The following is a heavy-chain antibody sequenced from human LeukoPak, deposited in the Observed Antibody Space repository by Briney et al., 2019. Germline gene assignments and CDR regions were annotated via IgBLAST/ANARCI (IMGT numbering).Heavy chain of an antibody. V-gene: IGHV3-21*01. CDR1: GFTFSSYS. Sequence: GGSLRLSCAASGFTFSSYSMNWVRQAPGKGLEWVSSISSSSSYIYYADSVKGRFTISRDNAKNSLYLQMNSLRAEDTAVYYCARDYYYDSSGYITAFDIWGQGTMVTVSS. J-gene: IGHJ3*02. D-gene: IGHD3-22*01. CDR2: ISSSSSYI. CDR3: ARDYYYDSSGYITAFDI.